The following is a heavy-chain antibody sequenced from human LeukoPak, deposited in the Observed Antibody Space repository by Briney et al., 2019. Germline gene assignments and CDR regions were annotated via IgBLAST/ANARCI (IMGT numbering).Heavy chain of an antibody. V-gene: IGHV3-9*01. CDR1: GFTFDDYA. Sequence: PGGSLRLSCAASGFTFDDYAMPWVRQAPGKGLEWVSGISWNSGSIGYADSVKGRFTISRDNAKNSLYLQMNSLRAEDTAVYYCARDLATLIVRGGLDVWGQGTTVTVSS. J-gene: IGHJ6*02. CDR2: ISWNSGSI. D-gene: IGHD3-10*01. CDR3: ARDLATLIVRGGLDV.